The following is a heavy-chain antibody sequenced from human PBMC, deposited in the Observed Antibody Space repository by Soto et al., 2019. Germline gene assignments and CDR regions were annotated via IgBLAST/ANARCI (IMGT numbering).Heavy chain of an antibody. CDR2: ISYSGST. V-gene: IGHV4-39*01. D-gene: IGHD2-2*01. CDR1: GGSISSSSSY. Sequence: QLQLQESGPGLVTPSETLSLTCTVSGGSISSSSSYWGWIRQPPGKGLEWIGPISYSGSTYYNSSLKSRVSISVDTSNNQCSLRLSSVTAADTAVFYCAVYCSSTSCLRRAFDIWGQGTMVTVSS. J-gene: IGHJ3*02. CDR3: AVYCSSTSCLRRAFDI.